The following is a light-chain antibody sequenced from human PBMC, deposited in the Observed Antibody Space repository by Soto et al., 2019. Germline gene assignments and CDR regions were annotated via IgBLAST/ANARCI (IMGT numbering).Light chain of an antibody. CDR3: QQYNNRPRT. CDR1: QSVNSN. V-gene: IGKV3-15*01. Sequence: EIVMTQSPATLSVSPGERATLSCRASQSVNSNLAWYQQKPGQAPRLLIYGASTRGTGIPARFSGSGSGTEFTLTISSLQSEDFAVYYCQQYNNRPRTFGPGTKVDIK. J-gene: IGKJ3*01. CDR2: GAS.